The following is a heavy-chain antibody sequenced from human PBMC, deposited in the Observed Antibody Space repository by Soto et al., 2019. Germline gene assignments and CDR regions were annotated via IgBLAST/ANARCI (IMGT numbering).Heavy chain of an antibody. J-gene: IGHJ3*02. D-gene: IGHD3-10*01. Sequence: QVQLVQSGAEVKKPGASVKVSCKASGYTFTSYYMHWVRQAPGQGLEWMGIINPSGGSTSYAQKFQGKVTMTRDTSTSTVYMELSSLRSEDTAVYYCARGVTIVRGVHPPNAFDIWGQGTMVTVSS. CDR2: INPSGGST. V-gene: IGHV1-46*03. CDR1: GYTFTSYY. CDR3: ARGVTIVRGVHPPNAFDI.